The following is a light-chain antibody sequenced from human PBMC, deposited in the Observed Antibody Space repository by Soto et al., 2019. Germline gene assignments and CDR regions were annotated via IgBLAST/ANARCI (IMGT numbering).Light chain of an antibody. CDR3: QSYDSSLSGNYV. CDR1: SSNIGAGYY. Sequence: QAVVTQPPSVSGAPGQRVTISCTGSSSNIGAGYYVHWYQQLPGTAPKLLIYGNSNRPSGVPDRFSGSKSGTSASLAITGLQAEDEADYYCQSYDSSLSGNYVFGTGTKVTVL. V-gene: IGLV1-40*01. J-gene: IGLJ1*01. CDR2: GNS.